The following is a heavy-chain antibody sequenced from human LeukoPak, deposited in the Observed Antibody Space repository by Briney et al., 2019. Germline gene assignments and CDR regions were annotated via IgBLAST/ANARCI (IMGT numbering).Heavy chain of an antibody. J-gene: IGHJ3*02. Sequence: GGSLRLSCAASGFTFDDYGMSWVRQAPGKGLEWVSGINWNGGSTGYADSVKGRFTISRDNAKNSLYLQMNSLRAEDTAVYYCARTRVAARTYDAFDIWGQGTMVTVSS. CDR1: GFTFDDYG. D-gene: IGHD2-15*01. CDR3: ARTRVAARTYDAFDI. V-gene: IGHV3-20*04. CDR2: INWNGGST.